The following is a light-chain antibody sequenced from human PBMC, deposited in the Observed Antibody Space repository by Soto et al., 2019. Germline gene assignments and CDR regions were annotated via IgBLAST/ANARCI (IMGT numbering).Light chain of an antibody. CDR3: QQYNSYSPAT. Sequence: DIQMTPSPSTLSASVVDRVTITCRASQSISSWLAWYQQKPGKAPKLLIYKASSLESGVPSRFSGSGSGTEFTLTISSLQPDDFATYYCQQYNSYSPATFGQGTKVDIK. CDR2: KAS. CDR1: QSISSW. J-gene: IGKJ1*01. V-gene: IGKV1-5*03.